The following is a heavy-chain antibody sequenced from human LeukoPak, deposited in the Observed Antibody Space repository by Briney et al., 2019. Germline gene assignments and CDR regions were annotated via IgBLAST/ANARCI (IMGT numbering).Heavy chain of an antibody. Sequence: SETLSLTCAVYGGSFSGYYWSWIRQPPGKGLEWIGEFNHSESTNYKPSLKSRVTISVDTSKNQFSLKLSFVTAADTAVYYCARGLRYYDSSGYPVLDYWGQGTLVTVSS. CDR1: GGSFSGYY. J-gene: IGHJ4*02. D-gene: IGHD3-22*01. CDR2: FNHSEST. V-gene: IGHV4-34*01. CDR3: ARGLRYYDSSGYPVLDY.